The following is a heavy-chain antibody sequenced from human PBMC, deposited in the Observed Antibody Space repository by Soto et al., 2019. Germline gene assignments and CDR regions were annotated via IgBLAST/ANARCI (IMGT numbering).Heavy chain of an antibody. V-gene: IGHV3-48*01. D-gene: IGHD4-17*01. Sequence: GSLRLSCAASGFTFSSYSMNWVRQAPGKGLEWVSYISSSSSTIYYADSVKGRFTISRDNAKNSLYLQMNSLRAEDTAVYYCARVTVDYGDYPSYYYYMDVWGKGTTVTVSS. J-gene: IGHJ6*03. CDR3: ARVTVDYGDYPSYYYYMDV. CDR2: ISSSSSTI. CDR1: GFTFSSYS.